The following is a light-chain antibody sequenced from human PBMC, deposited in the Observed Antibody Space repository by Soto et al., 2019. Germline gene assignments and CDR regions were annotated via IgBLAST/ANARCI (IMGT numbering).Light chain of an antibody. CDR3: QQDYNLPWT. Sequence: EIVMTQSPATLSVSPGEGATLSCRASQSVSSKLAWYQQKPGQAPRLLIYGASTRATGIPARFSVRGSGTDFTLTISSLQPEDFAVYYCQQDYNLPWTFGQGTKVDIK. V-gene: IGKV3-15*01. CDR2: GAS. CDR1: QSVSSK. J-gene: IGKJ1*01.